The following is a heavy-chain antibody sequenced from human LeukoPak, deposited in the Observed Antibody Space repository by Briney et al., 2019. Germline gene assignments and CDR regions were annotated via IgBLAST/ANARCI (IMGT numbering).Heavy chain of an antibody. D-gene: IGHD3-10*01. Sequence: SETLSLTCTVSGGSISSSSYYWGWIRQPPGKGLEWIGSIYYSGSTYYNPSLKSRVTISVDTSKNQFSLKLSSVTAADTAVYYCARAVVTMVRGVYDPWGQGTLVTVSS. V-gene: IGHV4-39*07. CDR1: GGSISSSSYY. J-gene: IGHJ5*02. CDR3: ARAVVTMVRGVYDP. CDR2: IYYSGST.